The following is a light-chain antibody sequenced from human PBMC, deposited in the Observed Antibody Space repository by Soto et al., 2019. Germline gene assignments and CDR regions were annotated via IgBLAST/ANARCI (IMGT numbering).Light chain of an antibody. Sequence: QPVLTQSPSASASPGASVKLTCTLSSGHSYYAIAWHQQQPEKGPRYLMKLNSDGSHSKGDGIPDRFSGSSSGAERYLTISSLQSEDEADYYCQTWGTGGVVFGGGTKLTVL. CDR2: LNSDGSH. CDR3: QTWGTGGVV. CDR1: SGHSYYA. V-gene: IGLV4-69*01. J-gene: IGLJ2*01.